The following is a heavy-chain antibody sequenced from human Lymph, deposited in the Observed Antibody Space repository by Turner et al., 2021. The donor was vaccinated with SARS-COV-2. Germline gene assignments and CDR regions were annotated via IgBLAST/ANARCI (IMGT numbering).Heavy chain of an antibody. CDR3: ARDATGPLGY. CDR1: EGTFSTYA. CDR2: TIPIFGIA. D-gene: IGHD1-1*01. J-gene: IGHJ4*02. V-gene: IGHV1-69*10. Sequence: QVQLVQSGAEVKKPGSSVKVSCKASEGTFSTYAISWVRQAPGQGLEWLGGTIPIFGIANYAQKFQGRVTITADKFTSTAYMELSSLRSEDTAVYYCARDATGPLGYWGRGTLVTVSS.